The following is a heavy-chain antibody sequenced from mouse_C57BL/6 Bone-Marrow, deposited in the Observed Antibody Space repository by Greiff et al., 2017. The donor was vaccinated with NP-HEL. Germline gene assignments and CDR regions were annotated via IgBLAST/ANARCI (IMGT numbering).Heavy chain of an antibody. CDR1: GYTFTDYY. Sequence: EVQLQQSGPELVKPGASVKISCKASGYTFTDYYMNWVKQSHGKSLEWIGDINPNNGGTSYNQKFTGKATLTVDKSSSTAYMELRSLTSEDSAVYYCARFRQLRLRMDYWGQGTSVTVSS. V-gene: IGHV1-26*01. J-gene: IGHJ4*01. CDR2: INPNNGGT. D-gene: IGHD3-2*02. CDR3: ARFRQLRLRMDY.